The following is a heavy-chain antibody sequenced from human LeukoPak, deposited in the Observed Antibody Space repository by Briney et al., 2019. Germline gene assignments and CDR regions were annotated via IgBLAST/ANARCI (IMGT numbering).Heavy chain of an antibody. CDR3: ARFPILFHSSGHYGFDY. J-gene: IGHJ4*02. V-gene: IGHV4-34*01. Sequence: SETLSLTCAVYGGSFSGYYWSWIRQPPGKGLEWIGEINHSGSTNYNPSLKSRVTISADTSKNQFSLKLSSVTAADTAVYYCARFPILFHSSGHYGFDYWGQGTLVTVSS. CDR1: GGSFSGYY. D-gene: IGHD3-22*01. CDR2: INHSGST.